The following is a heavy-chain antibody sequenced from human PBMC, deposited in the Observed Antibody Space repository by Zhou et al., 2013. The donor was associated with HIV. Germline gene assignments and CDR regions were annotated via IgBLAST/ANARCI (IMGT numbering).Heavy chain of an antibody. CDR3: ARDAGIAAAGXSLYFDS. D-gene: IGHD6-13*01. J-gene: IGHJ4*02. V-gene: IGHV1-69*06. CDR1: GGTFISYG. Sequence: QVQLVQSGAEVKKPGSSVKVSCKGSGGTFISYGLSWVRQAPGQGLEWMGRIIPIFGTTKYAQNFQGRVTITADKSTSTVYMELRSLRSEDRAVYYCARDAGIAAAGXSLYFDSWGQGSLVTVSS. CDR2: IIPIFGTT.